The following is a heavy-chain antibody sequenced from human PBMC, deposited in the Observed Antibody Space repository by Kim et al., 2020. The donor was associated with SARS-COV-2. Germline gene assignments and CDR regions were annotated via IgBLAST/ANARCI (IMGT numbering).Heavy chain of an antibody. J-gene: IGHJ6*02. CDR1: GFPFGDHA. D-gene: IGHD3-9*01. CDR2: TRSKPYRGTT. Sequence: GGSLRLSCTASGFPFGDHALSWFRQAPGKGLEWVGFTRSKPYRGTTEYAASVKGIFTISRDDSKSIAYLQMNSLKTEDATVYYGSRCLRLSGCYGVDVWGQGTAVTVSS. V-gene: IGHV3-49*03. CDR3: SRCLRLSGCYGVDV.